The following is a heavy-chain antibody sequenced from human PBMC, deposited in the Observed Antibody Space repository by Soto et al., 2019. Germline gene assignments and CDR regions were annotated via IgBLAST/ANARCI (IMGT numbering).Heavy chain of an antibody. CDR3: ARVYPNRYDFWSGYYLGWFDP. CDR1: GYNFTRFG. Sequence: ASVKVSCKASGYNFTRFGISWVRQAPGQGLEWLGWMGAHSGQTRYAPKFQGRLTMTTDASTSTAYMELRSLRSDDTAVYYCARVYPNRYDFWSGYYLGWFDPWGQGTLVTVSS. V-gene: IGHV1-18*01. D-gene: IGHD3-3*01. CDR2: MGAHSGQT. J-gene: IGHJ5*02.